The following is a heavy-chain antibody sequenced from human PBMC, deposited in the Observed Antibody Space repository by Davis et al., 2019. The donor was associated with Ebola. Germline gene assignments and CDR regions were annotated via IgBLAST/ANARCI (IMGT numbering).Heavy chain of an antibody. CDR3: ARIRHLEYGVFDH. Sequence: PGGSLRLSCAASGFTFSSYSMNWVRQAPGKGLEWVSSIGSSSSYMYYADSVKGRFTISRDNSKNTVYLQMTSLRGDDTAFYFCARIRHLEYGVFDHWGQGTLVTVSS. J-gene: IGHJ5*02. CDR2: IGSSSSYM. D-gene: IGHD5/OR15-5a*01. CDR1: GFTFSSYS. V-gene: IGHV3-21*04.